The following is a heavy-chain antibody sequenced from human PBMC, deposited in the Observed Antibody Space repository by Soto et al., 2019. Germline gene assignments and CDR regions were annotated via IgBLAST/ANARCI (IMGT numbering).Heavy chain of an antibody. CDR2: INPAGGST. V-gene: IGHV1-46*01. J-gene: IGHJ6*02. CDR3: SGEAILGGFFMGGSFDYWGLDV. Sequence: ASVKVSCKASGCTFSSYAISWVRQAPGQGLEWMGMINPAGGSTTYEQKFQDRLTMTWDTSTSTLHMELSSLTSDDTAVYYCSGEAILGGFFMGGSFDYWGLDVWGQGTRVTVSS. CDR1: GCTFSSYA. D-gene: IGHD3-16*01.